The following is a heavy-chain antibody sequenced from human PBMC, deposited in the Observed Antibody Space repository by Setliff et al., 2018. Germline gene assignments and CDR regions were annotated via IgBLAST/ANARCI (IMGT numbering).Heavy chain of an antibody. CDR1: GGSISDYY. J-gene: IGHJ6*02. D-gene: IGHD2-8*01. CDR2: INQSGST. Sequence: SETLSLTCGGYGGSISDYYWSWIRQPPGKGLEWIGEINQSGSTTYNPSLKGRVTISMDTSKNQFSLKLTSVTAADTAVYYCARDRQYCTSLSCLNSHFYYYAMDFWGQGTTVTVSS. CDR3: ARDRQYCTSLSCLNSHFYYYAMDF. V-gene: IGHV4-34*01.